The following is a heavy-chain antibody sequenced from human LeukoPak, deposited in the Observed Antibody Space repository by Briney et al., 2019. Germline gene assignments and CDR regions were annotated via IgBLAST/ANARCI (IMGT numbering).Heavy chain of an antibody. Sequence: PSQTLSLTCTVSGGSISSGDYYWRWIRQPPGKGLEWIGEINHSGSTNYNPSLKSRVTISVDTSKNQFSLKLSSVTAADTAVYYCARGWPRLLRFLEWLPKPSYDAFDIWGQGTMVTVSS. CDR2: INHSGST. CDR1: GGSISSGDYY. V-gene: IGHV4-30-4*08. D-gene: IGHD3-3*01. J-gene: IGHJ3*02. CDR3: ARGWPRLLRFLEWLPKPSYDAFDI.